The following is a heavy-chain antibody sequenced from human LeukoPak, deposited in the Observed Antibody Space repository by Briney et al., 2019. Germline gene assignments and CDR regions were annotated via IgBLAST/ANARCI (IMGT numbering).Heavy chain of an antibody. CDR1: GYTFTSYY. D-gene: IGHD5-18*01. CDR3: ARAPWGYSYGSAPPDY. V-gene: IGHV1-46*01. J-gene: IGHJ4*02. CDR2: INPSGGST. Sequence: ASVKVSCKASGYTFTSYYMHWVRQAPGQGLEWMGIINPSGGSTSYAQKFQGRVTMTRDTSTSIVYMELSSLRSEDTAVYYCARAPWGYSYGSAPPDYWGQGTLVTVSS.